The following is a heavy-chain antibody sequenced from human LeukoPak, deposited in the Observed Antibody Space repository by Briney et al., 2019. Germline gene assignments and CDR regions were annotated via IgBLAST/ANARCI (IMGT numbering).Heavy chain of an antibody. CDR1: GGSISSGDYY. CDR3: ARQILPGREGYFDL. CDR2: NYYSRST. V-gene: IGHV4-30-4*01. J-gene: IGHJ2*01. Sequence: SETLSLTCTVSGGSISSGDYYWRWIRQPPGKGLEWIGYNYYSRSTYYNPAIKTRVTISVDTSKNQFSRKLSSVTAADTAVYYCARQILPGREGYFDLWGRGTLVTVSS. D-gene: IGHD5-24*01.